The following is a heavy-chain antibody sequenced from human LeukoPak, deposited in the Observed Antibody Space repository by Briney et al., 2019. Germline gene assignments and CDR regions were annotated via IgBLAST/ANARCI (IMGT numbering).Heavy chain of an antibody. J-gene: IGHJ4*02. Sequence: EASVKVSCKASGYTFTSYGISWVRQAPGQGLEWMGWINPNSGGTNYAQKFQGRVTMTRDTSISTAYMELSRLRSDDTAVYYCARGTTTPRSCPGGYWGQGTLVTVSS. CDR1: GYTFTSYG. V-gene: IGHV1-2*02. D-gene: IGHD2-15*01. CDR2: INPNSGGT. CDR3: ARGTTTPRSCPGGY.